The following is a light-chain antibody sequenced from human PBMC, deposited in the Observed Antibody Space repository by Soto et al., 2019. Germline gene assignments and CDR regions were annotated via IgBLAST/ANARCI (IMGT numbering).Light chain of an antibody. CDR3: QQYENWPPRYT. CDR2: LAS. V-gene: IGKV3-15*01. CDR1: QSVSTS. J-gene: IGKJ2*01. Sequence: EIALTQSPATLAVSPGERVTLSCRASQSVSTSLAWYQQKPGQAPRLLIYLASIRATGIAARFSGSGSGTVFTLTISNLQSEDFAVYYCQQYENWPPRYTFGQGTKLEI.